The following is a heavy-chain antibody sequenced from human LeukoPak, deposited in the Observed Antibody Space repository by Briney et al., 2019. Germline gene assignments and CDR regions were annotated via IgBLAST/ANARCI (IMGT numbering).Heavy chain of an antibody. CDR2: IYYSGST. CDR1: GGSISSSSYY. CDR3: AAYSVVVITMGYAFDI. J-gene: IGHJ3*02. D-gene: IGHD3-22*01. V-gene: IGHV4-39*07. Sequence: SETLSLTCTVSGGSISSSSYYWGWIRQPPGKGLEWIGSIYYSGSTYYNPSLKSRVTISVDTSKNQFSLKLSSVTAADTAVYYCAAYSVVVITMGYAFDIWGQGTMVTVSS.